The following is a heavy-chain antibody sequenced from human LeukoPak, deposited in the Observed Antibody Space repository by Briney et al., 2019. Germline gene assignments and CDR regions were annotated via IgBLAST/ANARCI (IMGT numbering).Heavy chain of an antibody. V-gene: IGHV4-30-2*01. CDR3: ARGCSYGPKIFDY. CDR1: DGSINSGGYS. D-gene: IGHD5-18*01. Sequence: PSETLSLTCAVSDGSINSGGYSWSWIRQPPGKGLEWIGYMYHSGSTYYNPSLKSRVTISVDRSKNQFSLRLSSVTAADTAVYYCARGCSYGPKIFDYWGQGTLVTVSS. J-gene: IGHJ4*02. CDR2: MYHSGST.